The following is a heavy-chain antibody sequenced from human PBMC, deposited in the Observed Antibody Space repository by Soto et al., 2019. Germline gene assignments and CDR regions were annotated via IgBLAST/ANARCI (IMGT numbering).Heavy chain of an antibody. CDR2: TSGSGDST. D-gene: IGHD5-12*01. CDR1: GFTFSSYA. V-gene: IGHV3-23*01. Sequence: GGSLRLSCAASGFTFSSYAMSWVRQAPGKGLEWVSGTSGSGDSTYYADSVKGRFTISRDNFKYTLYLQMNSLRAEDTAVYYCAKELRWLQSSEDFWGQGTLVTVSS. CDR3: AKELRWLQSSEDF. J-gene: IGHJ4*02.